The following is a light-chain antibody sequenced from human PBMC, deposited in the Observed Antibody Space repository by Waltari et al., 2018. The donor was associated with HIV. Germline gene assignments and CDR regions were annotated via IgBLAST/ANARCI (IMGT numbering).Light chain of an antibody. V-gene: IGLV3-25*03. CDR1: ALPKQY. Sequence: SYELTQPPSVSVSPGQTARITCSGDALPKQYAYWYQQRPGQAPVLLVDNDTERPSGIPERVSGSSSGTTATLTIIGVQAQDEADYHCQSADSNASLWVFGGGTKLTVL. CDR3: QSADSNASLWV. CDR2: NDT. J-gene: IGLJ3*02.